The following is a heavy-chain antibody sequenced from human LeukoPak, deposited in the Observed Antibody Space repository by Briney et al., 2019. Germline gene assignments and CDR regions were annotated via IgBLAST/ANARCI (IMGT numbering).Heavy chain of an antibody. CDR3: ARVKGLFDY. Sequence: SETLSLTCAVYGGSFSGYYWSGIRQPPGKGLEWIGEINHSGSTNYNPSLKSRVTISVDTSKNQFSLKLSSVTAADTAVYYCARVKGLFDYWGQGTLVTVSS. CDR1: GGSFSGYY. J-gene: IGHJ4*02. CDR2: INHSGST. V-gene: IGHV4-34*01.